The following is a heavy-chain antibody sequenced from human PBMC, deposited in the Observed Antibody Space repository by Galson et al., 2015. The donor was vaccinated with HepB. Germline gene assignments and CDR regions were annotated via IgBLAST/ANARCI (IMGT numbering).Heavy chain of an antibody. J-gene: IGHJ2*01. CDR2: IYYSGST. CDR3: ARSSPNWYFDL. Sequence: SETLSLTCTVSGGSISSRSYFWGWIRQPPGKGLEWIGSIYYSGSTYYNPSLKSRVTISVDTSKNQFSLKLSSVTAADTAVYYCARSSPNWYFDLWGRGTLVTVSS. CDR1: GGSISSRSYF. V-gene: IGHV4-39*07.